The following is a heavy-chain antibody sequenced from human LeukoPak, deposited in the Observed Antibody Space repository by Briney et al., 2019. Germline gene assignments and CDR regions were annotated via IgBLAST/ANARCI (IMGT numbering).Heavy chain of an antibody. V-gene: IGHV3-30*02. Sequence: PGGSLRLSCAASGFTFSSYGMHWVRQAPGKGLEWVAFIRYDGSNKYYADSVKGRFTISRDNSKNTLYLQMNSLRAEDTAVYYCAKDYGDYGGAAYYHYYMDVWGKGTTVTISS. CDR1: GFTFSSYG. CDR2: IRYDGSNK. CDR3: AKDYGDYGGAAYYHYYMDV. D-gene: IGHD4-17*01. J-gene: IGHJ6*03.